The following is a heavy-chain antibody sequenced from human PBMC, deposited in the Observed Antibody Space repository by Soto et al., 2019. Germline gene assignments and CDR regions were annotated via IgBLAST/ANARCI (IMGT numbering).Heavy chain of an antibody. J-gene: IGHJ6*02. CDR2: INPSGGST. V-gene: IGHV1-46*01. CDR1: GYTFTSYY. CDR3: AGEREGKDYTNSSGITQGGMDV. Sequence: ASVKVSCKASGYTFTSYYMHWVRQAPGQGLEWMGIINPSGGSTSYAQKFQGRVTMTRDTSTSTVYMELSSLRSEDTAVYYCAGEREGKDYTNSSGITQGGMDVWGQGTTVTVSS. D-gene: IGHD4-4*01.